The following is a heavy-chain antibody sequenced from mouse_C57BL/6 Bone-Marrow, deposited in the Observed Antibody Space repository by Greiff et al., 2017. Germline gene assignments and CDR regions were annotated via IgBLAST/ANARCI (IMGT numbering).Heavy chain of an antibody. CDR2: IYPGGGYT. V-gene: IGHV1-63*01. CDR1: GYTFTNYW. Sequence: VKLMESGAELVRPGTSVKMSCKASGYTFTNYWIGWAKQRPGHGLEWIGDIYPGGGYTNYNEKFKGKATLTADKSSSTDYMQFSSLTSEDSAIYYCARGDSSGYGFAYWGQGTLVTVSA. D-gene: IGHD3-2*02. CDR3: ARGDSSGYGFAY. J-gene: IGHJ3*01.